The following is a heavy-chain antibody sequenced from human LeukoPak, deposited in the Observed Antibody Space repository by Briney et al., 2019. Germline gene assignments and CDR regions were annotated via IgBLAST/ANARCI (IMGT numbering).Heavy chain of an antibody. CDR2: INPNSGGT. V-gene: IGHV1-2*04. CDR1: GYTFTGYY. Sequence: ASVKVSCKASGYTFTGYYMHWVRQAPGQGLEWMGWINPNSGGTNYAQKFQGWVTMTRDTSISTAYMELSRLRSDDTAVYYCARLVVPAAIGDYWGQGTLATVSS. D-gene: IGHD2-2*01. CDR3: ARLVVPAAIGDY. J-gene: IGHJ4*02.